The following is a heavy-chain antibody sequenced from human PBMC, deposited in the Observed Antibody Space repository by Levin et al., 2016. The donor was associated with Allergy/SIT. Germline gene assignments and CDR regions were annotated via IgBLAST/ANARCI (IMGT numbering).Heavy chain of an antibody. Sequence: SETLSLTCTVSGDSTFSGDYYWSWIRQSPGKGLEWIGYIYYTGTTYYNPSLKSRVTISIDMSKNQFSLNLSSVTAADTAVYYCATEGMELNFDYWGQGALVTVSS. D-gene: IGHD1-7*01. J-gene: IGHJ4*02. V-gene: IGHV4-30-4*01. CDR2: IYYTGTT. CDR3: ATEGMELNFDY. CDR1: GDSTFSGDYY.